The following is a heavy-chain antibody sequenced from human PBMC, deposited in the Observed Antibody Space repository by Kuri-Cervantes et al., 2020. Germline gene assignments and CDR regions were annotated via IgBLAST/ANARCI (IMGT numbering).Heavy chain of an antibody. Sequence: SLKISCAASGFTFSSYGMHWVRQAPGKGLEWVAVISYDGSNKYYADSVKGRFTISRDNSKNTLYLQMNSLRAEDTAVYYCARRGDGWGQGTTVTVSS. CDR1: GFTFSSYG. CDR3: ARRGDG. CDR2: ISYDGSNK. J-gene: IGHJ6*02. D-gene: IGHD3-10*01. V-gene: IGHV3-30*03.